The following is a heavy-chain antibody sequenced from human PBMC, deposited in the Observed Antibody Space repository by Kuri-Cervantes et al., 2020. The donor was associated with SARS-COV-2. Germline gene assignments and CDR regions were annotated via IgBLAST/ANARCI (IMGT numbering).Heavy chain of an antibody. CDR1: GYSFTSYW. CDR2: IYPGDSDT. CDR3: ARRGGSPPWGNRFDP. V-gene: IGHV5-51*01. D-gene: IGHD1-26*01. J-gene: IGHJ5*02. Sequence: GESLKISCKGSGYSFTSYWIGWVRQMPGKGLEWMGIIYPGDSDTRYSPSFQGQVTISADKSISTAYLQWSSLKASDTAMYYCARRGGSPPWGNRFDPWGQGTLVTVSS.